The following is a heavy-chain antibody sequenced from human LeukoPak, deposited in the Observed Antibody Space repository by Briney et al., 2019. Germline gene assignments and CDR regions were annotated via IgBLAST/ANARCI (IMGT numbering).Heavy chain of an antibody. CDR2: ISPNSGGT. CDR1: GYSFTGYY. J-gene: IGHJ4*02. Sequence: ASVKVSCKASGYSFTGYYIHWVRQAPGQGLEWMGWISPNSGGTNYAQNFQGRVTMTRDTSINTAYMELTSLRSDDTAVYYCARAYLYYDILTGHDYWGQGTLVTVSS. D-gene: IGHD3-9*01. V-gene: IGHV1-2*02. CDR3: ARAYLYYDILTGHDY.